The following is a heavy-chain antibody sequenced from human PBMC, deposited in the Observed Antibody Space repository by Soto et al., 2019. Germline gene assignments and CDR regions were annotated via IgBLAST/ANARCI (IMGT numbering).Heavy chain of an antibody. CDR1: GYTFTSYY. Sequence: ASVKVSCKASGYTFTSYYMHWVRQAPGQGLEWMGIINPSGGSTSYAQKFQGRVTMTRDTSTSTVYMELSSLRSEDTAVYYCARGGYCSSTSCPTGWANYYDYGMDVWGQGTTVTVSS. J-gene: IGHJ6*02. V-gene: IGHV1-46*01. D-gene: IGHD2-2*01. CDR3: ARGGYCSSTSCPTGWANYYDYGMDV. CDR2: INPSGGST.